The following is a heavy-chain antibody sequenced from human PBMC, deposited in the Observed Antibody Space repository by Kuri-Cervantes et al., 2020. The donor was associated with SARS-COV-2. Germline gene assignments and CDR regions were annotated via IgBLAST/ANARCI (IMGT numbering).Heavy chain of an antibody. D-gene: IGHD3-3*01. Sequence: GGSLRLSCTASGLTFGDYAMSWVRQAPGKGLEWVGFIRSKAYGGTTEYAASVKGRFTISRDDSKSIAYLQMDSLKTEDTAVYYCTRNDFWRGYYFDYWGQGTLVTVSS. CDR2: IRSKAYGGTT. CDR1: GLTFGDYA. CDR3: TRNDFWRGYYFDY. V-gene: IGHV3-49*04. J-gene: IGHJ4*02.